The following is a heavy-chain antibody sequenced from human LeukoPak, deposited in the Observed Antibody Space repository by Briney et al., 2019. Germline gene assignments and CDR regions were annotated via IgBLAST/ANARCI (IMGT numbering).Heavy chain of an antibody. D-gene: IGHD3-22*01. V-gene: IGHV3-66*01. CDR2: IYSGGST. CDR3: HGGYYYDGFDY. CDR1: GFTFSSYS. J-gene: IGHJ4*02. Sequence: GGSLRLSCAASGFTFSSYSMNWARQAPGKGLEWVSIIYSGGSTYYADSVKGRFTISRDNSKNTLYLQMNSLRAEDTAVYYCHGGYYYDGFDYWGQGTLVTVSS.